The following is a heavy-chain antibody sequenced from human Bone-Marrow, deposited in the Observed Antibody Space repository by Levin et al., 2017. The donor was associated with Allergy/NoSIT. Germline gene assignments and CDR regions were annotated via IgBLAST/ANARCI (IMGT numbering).Heavy chain of an antibody. J-gene: IGHJ4*02. V-gene: IGHV5-51*01. D-gene: IGHD4-17*01. Sequence: GASVKVSCKGSGYSFGGFWTGWVRQMAGEGLEWLGVIYPIDSDTRYNSSFEGHVIISADKSITTSYLQWSSLKVSDSAMYYCARLRTSTGHVDFWGQGTLVTVSS. CDR1: GYSFGGFW. CDR2: IYPIDSDT. CDR3: ARLRTSTGHVDF.